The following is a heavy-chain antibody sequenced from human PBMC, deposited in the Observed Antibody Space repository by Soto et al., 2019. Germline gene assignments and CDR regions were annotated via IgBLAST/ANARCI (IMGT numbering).Heavy chain of an antibody. CDR2: IYYSGST. CDR1: GGSISSYY. D-gene: IGHD6-13*01. CDR3: ARDRGLAAAGKYNRFDP. J-gene: IGHJ5*02. Sequence: SETLSLTCTVSGGSISSYYWSWIRQPPGKGLEWIGYIYYSGSTNYNPSLKSRVTISVDTSKNQFSLKLSSVTAADTAVYYCARDRGLAAAGKYNRFDPWGQGTLVTVSS. V-gene: IGHV4-59*01.